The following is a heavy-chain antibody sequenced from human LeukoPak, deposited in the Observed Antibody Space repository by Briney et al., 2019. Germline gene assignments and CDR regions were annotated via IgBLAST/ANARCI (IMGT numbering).Heavy chain of an antibody. CDR1: GFTLSGSG. D-gene: IGHD4-17*01. CDR3: IRSLITVTYHDAFQS. Sequence: GGSLRLSCAASGFTLSGSGIHWVRQASGKGLEWVGRITTKPNSYATEYPESVKGRFTISRDDSKNTVYLQINSLKTEDTAVYYCIRSLITVTYHDAFQSWGQGTTVTVSS. V-gene: IGHV3-73*01. CDR2: ITTKPNSYAT. J-gene: IGHJ3*02.